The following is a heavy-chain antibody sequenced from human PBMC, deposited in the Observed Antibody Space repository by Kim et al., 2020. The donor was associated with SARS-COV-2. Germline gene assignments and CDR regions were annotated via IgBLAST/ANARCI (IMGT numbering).Heavy chain of an antibody. CDR1: GLTFSNYG. CDR3: AKGGMSVPADHDY. V-gene: IGHV3-30*18. D-gene: IGHD6-25*01. J-gene: IGHJ4*02. CDR2: ILYYGSNK. Sequence: GGSLRLSCAASGLTFSNYGMHWVRQAPGKGLEWVAAILYYGSNKYYTDSVKGRFTISRDNSKSTLYLQMNSLRTEDTGVYYCAKGGMSVPADHDYWGQGTLVTVSS.